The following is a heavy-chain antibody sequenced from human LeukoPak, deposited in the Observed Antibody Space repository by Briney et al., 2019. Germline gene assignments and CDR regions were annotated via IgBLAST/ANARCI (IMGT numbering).Heavy chain of an antibody. CDR1: GGSISSYY. V-gene: IGHV4-4*07. Sequence: PSETLSLTCTVSGGSISSYYWSWIRQPTGKGLEWIWCIYTSGSTNYNPSLKSRVTMSVDTSKNQFSLKLSSVTAADTAVYYCARDDFWSGYRAFDIWGQGTMVTVSS. J-gene: IGHJ3*02. D-gene: IGHD3-3*01. CDR3: ARDDFWSGYRAFDI. CDR2: IYTSGST.